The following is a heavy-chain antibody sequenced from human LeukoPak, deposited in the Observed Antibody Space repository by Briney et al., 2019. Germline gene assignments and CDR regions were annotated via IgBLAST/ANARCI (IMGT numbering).Heavy chain of an antibody. J-gene: IGHJ3*02. CDR2: INSDGSST. CDR1: GFTFSSYW. V-gene: IGHV3-74*01. D-gene: IGHD3-10*01. Sequence: GGSLRLSCAASGFTFSSYWMHWVRQAPGKGLVWVSRINSDGSSTNYADSVKGRFTISRDNAKNTLYLQMNSLRAEDTAVYYCARGVPRDAFDIWGQGTMVTVSS. CDR3: ARGVPRDAFDI.